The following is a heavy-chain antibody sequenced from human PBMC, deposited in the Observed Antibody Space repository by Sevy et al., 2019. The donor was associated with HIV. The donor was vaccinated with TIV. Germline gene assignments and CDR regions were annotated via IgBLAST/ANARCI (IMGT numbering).Heavy chain of an antibody. Sequence: GGSLRLSCAASGFSFSGYSMNWVRQAPGKGLEWVSYISSSSSTIYYADSVKGRFTISRDNAKNSLYLQTNSLRDEDTAVYYCARHPYYDSSGYVDYWGQGTLVTVSS. CDR3: ARHPYYDSSGYVDY. J-gene: IGHJ4*02. CDR2: ISSSSSTI. V-gene: IGHV3-48*02. D-gene: IGHD3-22*01. CDR1: GFSFSGYS.